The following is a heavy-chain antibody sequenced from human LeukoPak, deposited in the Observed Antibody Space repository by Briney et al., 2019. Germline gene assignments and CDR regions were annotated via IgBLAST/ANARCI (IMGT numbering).Heavy chain of an antibody. D-gene: IGHD2-2*02. CDR1: GFTFSSYA. CDR3: AKDLKRSYCSSTSCYTWFDY. CDR2: ISGSGSST. V-gene: IGHV3-23*01. J-gene: IGHJ4*02. Sequence: PGGSLRLSCAASGFTFSSYAMSWVRQAPGKGLEWVSAISGSGSSTYYADSVKGRFTISRDNSKNTLYLQMNSLRAEDTAVYYCAKDLKRSYCSSTSCYTWFDYWGQGTLVTVSS.